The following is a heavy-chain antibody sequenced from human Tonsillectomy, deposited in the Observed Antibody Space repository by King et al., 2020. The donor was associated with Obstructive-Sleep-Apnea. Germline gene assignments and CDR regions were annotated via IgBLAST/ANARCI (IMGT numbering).Heavy chain of an antibody. V-gene: IGHV3-23*04. Sequence: VQLVESGGGLVQPGGSLRLSCAASGFTFSSYAMSWVRQAPGKGLEWVSAISGSGGSTYYADSVKGRFTISRDNSKNTLYLQMNSLRAEDTAVYYCAKDGYGDDVLMLWYCDLWGRGTLVTVSS. D-gene: IGHD4-17*01. CDR2: ISGSGGST. CDR3: AKDGYGDDVLMLWYCDL. CDR1: GFTFSSYA. J-gene: IGHJ2*01.